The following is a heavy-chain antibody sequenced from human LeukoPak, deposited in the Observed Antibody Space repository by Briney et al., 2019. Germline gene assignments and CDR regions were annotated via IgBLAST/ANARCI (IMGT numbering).Heavy chain of an antibody. D-gene: IGHD2-15*01. CDR3: ASIYCSGGSCYPYYFDY. J-gene: IGHJ4*02. V-gene: IGHV3-21*01. CDR1: GFTFSSYS. Sequence: PGGSLRLSCAASGFTFSSYSMNWVRQAPGKGLEWVSSISSSSSYIYYADSVKGRFTISRDNAKNSLYLQMNSLRAEDTAVYYCASIYCSGGSCYPYYFDYWGQGTLVTVSS. CDR2: ISSSSSYI.